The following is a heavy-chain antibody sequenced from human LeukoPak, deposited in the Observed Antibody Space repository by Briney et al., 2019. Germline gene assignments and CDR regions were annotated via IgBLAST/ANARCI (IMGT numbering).Heavy chain of an antibody. Sequence: SVKVPCKASGGTFSSYAISWVRQAPGQGLEWMGGIIPIFGTANYAQKFQGRVTITADESTSTAYMELSSLRSEDTAVYYCASGQQLAPFDYWGQGTLVTVSS. D-gene: IGHD6-13*01. CDR2: IIPIFGTA. CDR1: GGTFSSYA. V-gene: IGHV1-69*13. CDR3: ASGQQLAPFDY. J-gene: IGHJ4*02.